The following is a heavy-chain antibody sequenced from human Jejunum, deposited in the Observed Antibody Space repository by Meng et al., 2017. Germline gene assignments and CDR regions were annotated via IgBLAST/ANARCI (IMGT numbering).Heavy chain of an antibody. CDR2: ISDDGSKK. Sequence: GESLKISCAASGFTFSNYDMHWVRQAPGKGLEWVAIISDDGSKKYYADSVKGRFTISRDNSKKTLDVQMIGLRADDTAVYYCARGRYDNNWYINYWGQGTLVTVSS. CDR3: ARGRYDNNWYINY. J-gene: IGHJ4*02. CDR1: GFTFSNYD. V-gene: IGHV3-30*01. D-gene: IGHD1-1*01.